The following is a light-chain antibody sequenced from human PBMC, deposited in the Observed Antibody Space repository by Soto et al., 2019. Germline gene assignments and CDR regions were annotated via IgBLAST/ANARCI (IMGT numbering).Light chain of an antibody. CDR2: KAS. CDR3: QQYDTYPFT. J-gene: IGKJ3*01. Sequence: DIQMTQSPSTLSASIGDRVTITCRASQSINNWLAWYQQKPGKAPKVLIYKASSLESGVPSRFSGSESGTEFTLAINSLQPDYFATYYCQQYDTYPFTFGPGTKVDIK. CDR1: QSINNW. V-gene: IGKV1-5*03.